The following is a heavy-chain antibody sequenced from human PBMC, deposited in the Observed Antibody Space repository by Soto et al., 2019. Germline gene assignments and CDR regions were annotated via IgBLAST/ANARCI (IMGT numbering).Heavy chain of an antibody. CDR1: GGSISSGGYY. Sequence: QVQLQESGPGLVKPSQTLSLTCTVSGGSISSGGYYWSWIRQHPGKGLEWIGYIYYSGSTYYNPSLKSRVTISVDTSKNQFSLKLSSVTAADTAVYYCARYSGNEGFGYLLSTHGHIEYFDYWGQGTLVTVSS. D-gene: IGHD3-10*01. CDR2: IYYSGST. V-gene: IGHV4-31*03. J-gene: IGHJ4*02. CDR3: ARYSGNEGFGYLLSTHGHIEYFDY.